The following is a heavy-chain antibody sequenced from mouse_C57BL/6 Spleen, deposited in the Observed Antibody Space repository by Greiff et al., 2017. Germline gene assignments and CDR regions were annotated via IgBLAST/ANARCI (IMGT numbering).Heavy chain of an antibody. CDR2: ISDGGSYT. D-gene: IGHD2-4*01. V-gene: IGHV5-4*01. CDR3: ARDPYDCEGYYYAMDY. Sequence: EVQVVESGGGLVKPGGSLKLSCAASGFTFSSYAMSWVRQTPEKSLEWVATISDGGSYTYYPDNVKGRFTISRDNAKNNLYLQMSHLKSEDTAMYYCARDPYDCEGYYYAMDYWGQGTSVTVSS. J-gene: IGHJ4*01. CDR1: GFTFSSYA.